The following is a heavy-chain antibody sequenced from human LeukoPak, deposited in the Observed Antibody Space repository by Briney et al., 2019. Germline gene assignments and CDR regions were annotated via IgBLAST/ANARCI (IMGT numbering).Heavy chain of an antibody. CDR2: INPGGGNT. CDR3: ARIRDGYNDAYDI. V-gene: IGHV1-46*01. D-gene: IGHD5-24*01. Sequence: ASVKVSCKASGYTFTSYGIIWVRQAPGQGLEWMGLINPGGGNTNYAQNFQGRVTMTRDTSASTVYMELSSLRSEDTAIYYCARIRDGYNDAYDIWGQGTVVTVPS. CDR1: GYTFTSYG. J-gene: IGHJ3*02.